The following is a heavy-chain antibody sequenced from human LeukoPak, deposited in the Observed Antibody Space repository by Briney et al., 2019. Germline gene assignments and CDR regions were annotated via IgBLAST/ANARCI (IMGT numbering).Heavy chain of an antibody. CDR1: GYTFTSYG. J-gene: IGHJ6*02. CDR3: ARDYGCSSTSCYAFHYYYYGMDV. V-gene: IGHV1-18*01. CDR2: ISAYSGNT. D-gene: IGHD2-2*01. Sequence: GASVKVSCKASGYTFTSYGISWVRQAPGQGLEWMGWISAYSGNTNYAQKLQGRVTMTTDTSTSTAYMELRSLRSDDTAVYYCARDYGCSSTSCYAFHYYYYGMDVWGQGTTVTVSS.